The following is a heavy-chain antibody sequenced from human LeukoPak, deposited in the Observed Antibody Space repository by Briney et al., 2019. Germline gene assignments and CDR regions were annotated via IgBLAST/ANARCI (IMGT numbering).Heavy chain of an antibody. V-gene: IGHV1-18*01. CDR2: ISAYDGNT. CDR3: ARDHVVVVPAAMASDY. J-gene: IGHJ4*02. CDR1: GYTFTSYG. Sequence: ASVKVSCKASGYTFTSYGISRVRQAPGQGLEWMGWISAYDGNTNYAEKLQGRVTITTDTSTSTAYMELRSLRSDDTAVYYCARDHVVVVPAAMASDYWGQGTLVTVSS. D-gene: IGHD2-2*01.